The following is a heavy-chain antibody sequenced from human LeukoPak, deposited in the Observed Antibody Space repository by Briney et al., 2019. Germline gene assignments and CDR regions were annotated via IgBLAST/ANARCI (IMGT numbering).Heavy chain of an antibody. D-gene: IGHD3-10*02. CDR2: TSYDGSNN. V-gene: IGHV3-30*18. J-gene: IGHJ6*02. Sequence: GGSLRLSCAASGFTFSQYGMHWVRQAPGKGLQWVALTSYDGSNNYYADPVKGRFTISRDNSKNTSYLQMNSLRGEDTAVYYCAQEPVVCSGPYYEVVRYYYGMDVWGQGTTVTVSS. CDR3: AQEPVVCSGPYYEVVRYYYGMDV. CDR1: GFTFSQYG.